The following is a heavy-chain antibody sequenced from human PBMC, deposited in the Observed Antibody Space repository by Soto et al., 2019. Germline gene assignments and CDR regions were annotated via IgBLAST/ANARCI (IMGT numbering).Heavy chain of an antibody. D-gene: IGHD2-2*01. CDR1: GYTFSNYG. J-gene: IGHJ5*01. Sequence: GASVNVSCKTSGYTFSNYGITWVRQAPGQPLEWLGWISLYSDGTNYAQKFQGRVSMTTDTSTTTAYMELRSLRSDDTAVYYCARVVPGAEAWFGPWGQGTLVTGSS. V-gene: IGHV1-18*01. CDR2: ISLYSDGT. CDR3: ARVVPGAEAWFGP.